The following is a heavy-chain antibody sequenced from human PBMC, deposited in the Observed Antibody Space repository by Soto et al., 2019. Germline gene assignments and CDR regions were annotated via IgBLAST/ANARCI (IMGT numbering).Heavy chain of an antibody. D-gene: IGHD2-2*01. CDR2: ISYSGST. V-gene: IGHV4-39*01. CDR1: GGSISSSSSS. CDR3: ARTYVTDVVVVPASKDYMDV. J-gene: IGHJ6*03. Sequence: QLQLQESGPGLVKPSETLSLTCTVSGGSISSSSSSWGWIRQPPGKGLEWLGIISYSGSTYYSPSLKSRVTISVDASKNLFSPKLSSVTAADTAVYYCARTYVTDVVVVPASKDYMDVWGKGTTVTVSS.